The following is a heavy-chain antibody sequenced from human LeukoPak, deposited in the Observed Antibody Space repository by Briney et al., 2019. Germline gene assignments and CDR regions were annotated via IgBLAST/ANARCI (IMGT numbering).Heavy chain of an antibody. Sequence: PGGSLRLSCAASGFTFSSYDMSWVRQAPGKGLEWVSGISGSGGSTYYADSLKGRFTISRDNSKDTLYVQMNSLRAEDTAVYYCARSYGTYNWFDSWGQGTLVTVSS. CDR3: ARSYGTYNWFDS. D-gene: IGHD1-14*01. V-gene: IGHV3-23*01. CDR2: ISGSGGST. CDR1: GFTFSSYD. J-gene: IGHJ5*01.